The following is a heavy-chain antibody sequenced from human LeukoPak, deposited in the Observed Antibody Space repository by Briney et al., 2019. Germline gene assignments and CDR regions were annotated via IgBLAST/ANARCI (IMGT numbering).Heavy chain of an antibody. CDR1: GGSFSGYY. Sequence: SETLSFTCAVYGGSFSGYYWSWIRQPPGKGLEWIGEINHSGSTNYNPSLKSRVTISVDTSKNQFSLKLSSVTAADTAVYYCARGQGVAVGKTDYWGQGTLVTVSS. CDR2: INHSGST. CDR3: ARGQGVAVGKTDY. D-gene: IGHD6-19*01. V-gene: IGHV4-34*01. J-gene: IGHJ4*02.